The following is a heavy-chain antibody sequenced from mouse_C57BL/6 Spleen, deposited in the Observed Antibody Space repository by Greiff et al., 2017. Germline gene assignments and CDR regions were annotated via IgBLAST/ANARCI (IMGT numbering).Heavy chain of an antibody. V-gene: IGHV14-2*01. Sequence: EVQLVESGAELVKPGASVKLSCTASGFNIKDYYMHWVKQRTEQGLEWIGRIDPEDGETKYAPKFPGKATITADTSSNTAYLQLSSLTSEDTAVYYCAREVGSYEVDYWGQGTTLTVSS. CDR3: AREVGSYEVDY. CDR1: GFNIKDYY. CDR2: IDPEDGET. J-gene: IGHJ2*01. D-gene: IGHD1-1*02.